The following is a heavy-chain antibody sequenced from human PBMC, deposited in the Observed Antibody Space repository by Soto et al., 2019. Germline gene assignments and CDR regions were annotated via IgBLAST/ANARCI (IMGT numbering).Heavy chain of an antibody. D-gene: IGHD3-9*01. Sequence: QVQLVESGGGVVQPGRSLRLSCAASGFTFSNYNMHWVRQAPGKGLEWVGAIWYDGSNKYYRDSVKGRFTISRDNSKNTLYLQMNSLRAEDTAVYSCAREDYDILTGPLDSWGQGTLVTVSS. V-gene: IGHV3-33*01. CDR2: IWYDGSNK. J-gene: IGHJ4*02. CDR1: GFTFSNYN. CDR3: AREDYDILTGPLDS.